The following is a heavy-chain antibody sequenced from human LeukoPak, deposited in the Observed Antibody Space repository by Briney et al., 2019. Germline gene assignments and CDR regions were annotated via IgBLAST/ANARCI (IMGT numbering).Heavy chain of an antibody. CDR2: IYSGGST. D-gene: IGHD2-15*01. J-gene: IGHJ4*02. CDR3: ARDSPLYCSGGSCYGGD. Sequence: PGGSLRLSCAASGFTVSSNYMSWVRQAPGKGLEWVSVIYSGGSTYYADSVKGRFTISRDNSKNTLYLQMNSLRAEDTAVYYCARDSPLYCSGGSCYGGDWGQGTLVTVSS. CDR1: GFTVSSNY. V-gene: IGHV3-66*01.